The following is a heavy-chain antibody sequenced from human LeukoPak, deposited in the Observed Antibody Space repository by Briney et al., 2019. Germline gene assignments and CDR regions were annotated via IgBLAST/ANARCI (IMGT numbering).Heavy chain of an antibody. Sequence: PSETLPLTCSVSGGSISSSIYYWVWVRQPPGKGLEWIGSINYSGTTYYNPSLKSRVTILVDTSKNQFSLKLSSVTAADTAVYYCARDPYYYDSSGYFIYYFDYWGQGTLVTVSS. CDR1: GGSISSSIYY. CDR2: INYSGTT. V-gene: IGHV4-39*07. J-gene: IGHJ4*02. CDR3: ARDPYYYDSSGYFIYYFDY. D-gene: IGHD3-22*01.